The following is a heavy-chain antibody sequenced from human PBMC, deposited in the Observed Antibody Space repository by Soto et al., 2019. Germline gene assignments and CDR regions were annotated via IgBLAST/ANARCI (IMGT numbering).Heavy chain of an antibody. CDR3: AGVIDYIWGSYRYTYFDY. CDR1: GYTFTSYG. V-gene: IGHV1-18*01. CDR2: ISACNGNT. D-gene: IGHD3-16*02. J-gene: IGHJ4*02. Sequence: ASVKVSCKASGYTFTSYGISWVRQAPGQGLEWMGWISACNGNTNYAQKLQGRVTMTTDTSTSTAYMELRSLRSDDTAVYYCAGVIDYIWGSYRYTYFDYWGQGTLVTVSS.